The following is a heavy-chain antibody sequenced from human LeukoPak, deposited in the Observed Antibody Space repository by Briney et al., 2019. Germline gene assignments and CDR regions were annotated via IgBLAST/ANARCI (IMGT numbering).Heavy chain of an antibody. Sequence: GGTLRVSCAAPGFTFSSYAMSWVRQAPGKGREWVSAISGSGGTTYYVDSVKGRFTISRDNSKNTLYLQMNSLRAEDTAVYYWAKSSTVYYSYAMDVWGKGTTVTVAS. CDR1: GFTFSSYA. CDR2: ISGSGGTT. J-gene: IGHJ6*04. V-gene: IGHV3-23*01. CDR3: AKSSTVYYSYAMDV.